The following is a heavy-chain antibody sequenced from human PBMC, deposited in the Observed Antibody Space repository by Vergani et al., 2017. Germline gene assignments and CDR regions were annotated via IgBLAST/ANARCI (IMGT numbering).Heavy chain of an antibody. CDR1: GGSFSGYY. CDR2: INHSGST. CDR3: ARARGYCSSTSCQLRGGLDY. Sequence: QVQPQQWGAGLLKPSETLSLTCAVYGGSFSGYYWSWIRQPPGKGLEWIGEINHSGSTNYNPSLKSRVTISVDTSKNQFSLKLSSVTAADTAVYYCARARGYCSSTSCQLRGGLDYWGQGTLVTVSS. D-gene: IGHD2-2*01. J-gene: IGHJ4*02. V-gene: IGHV4-34*01.